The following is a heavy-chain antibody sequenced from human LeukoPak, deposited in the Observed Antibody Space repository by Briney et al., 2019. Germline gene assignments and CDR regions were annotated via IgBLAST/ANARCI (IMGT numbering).Heavy chain of an antibody. V-gene: IGHV1-2*02. J-gene: IGHJ6*03. Sequence: ASVKVSCKASGYTFTGYYMHWVRQAPGQGLEWMGWINPNSGGTNYAQKFQGRVTMTRDTSISTAYMELSRLRSDDTAVCYCARGSSTRTRYYYMDVWGKGTTVTVSS. CDR3: ARGSSTRTRYYYMDV. CDR2: INPNSGGT. D-gene: IGHD2-2*01. CDR1: GYTFTGYY.